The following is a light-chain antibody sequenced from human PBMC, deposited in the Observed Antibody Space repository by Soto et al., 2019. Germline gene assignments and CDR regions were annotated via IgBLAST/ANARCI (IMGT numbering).Light chain of an antibody. J-gene: IGLJ2*01. V-gene: IGLV1-51*01. CDR1: SANIGSNF. CDR2: DSD. Sequence: QSVLTQPPSVSVAPGQKVTISCSGSSANIGSNFVSWYQQLPGTAPKLVIYDSDRRPSEIPDRFSGSKSGTSATLDITGLQTGDEADYYCGAWDGSLSVVLFGGGTKLTVL. CDR3: GAWDGSLSVVL.